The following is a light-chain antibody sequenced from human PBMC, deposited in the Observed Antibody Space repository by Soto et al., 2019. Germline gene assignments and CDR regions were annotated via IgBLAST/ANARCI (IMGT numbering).Light chain of an antibody. Sequence: DIQMTQSPSSLSASVGDRVTITCRASQGITYYLAWYQQKPGKVPKLLSYAASTLQSGVPSRFSGGGSGADFNLTISSLQPEDVATYYCQNYNSAPLTFGGGTKVEIK. CDR3: QNYNSAPLT. V-gene: IGKV1-27*01. CDR1: QGITYY. J-gene: IGKJ4*01. CDR2: AAS.